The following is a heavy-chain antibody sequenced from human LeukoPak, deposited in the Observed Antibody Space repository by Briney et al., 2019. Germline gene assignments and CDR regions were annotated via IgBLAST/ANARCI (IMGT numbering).Heavy chain of an antibody. J-gene: IGHJ4*02. CDR2: ISSSSTI. D-gene: IGHD3-22*01. CDR3: ARDALLWYDSTGSGGFDY. Sequence: GGSLRLSCAASGFTFSSYSMNWVRQAPGKGLEWVSYISSSSTIYYADSVKGRFTISRDNAKNSLYLQMNSLRAEDTAVYYCARDALLWYDSTGSGGFDYWGQGTLVTVSS. V-gene: IGHV3-48*04. CDR1: GFTFSSYS.